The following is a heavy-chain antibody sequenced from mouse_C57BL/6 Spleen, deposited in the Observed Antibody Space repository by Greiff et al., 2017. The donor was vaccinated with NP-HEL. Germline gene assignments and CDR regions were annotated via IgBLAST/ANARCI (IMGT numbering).Heavy chain of an antibody. CDR2: IVPANGNT. V-gene: IGHV14-3*01. CDR3: ARYPFAY. CDR1: GFTFTNSY. J-gene: IGHJ3*01. Sequence: VQLQQSVAELVRPGASVKLSCTASGFTFTNSYMHWVKQRPEQGLEWIGRIVPANGNTNYAPKFQGKATITADTSSNTAYLQLSRLTSEYTAIYYCARYPFAYWGQGTLVTVSA.